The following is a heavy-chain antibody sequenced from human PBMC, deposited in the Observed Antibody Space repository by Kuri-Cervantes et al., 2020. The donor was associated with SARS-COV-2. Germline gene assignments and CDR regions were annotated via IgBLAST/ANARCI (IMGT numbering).Heavy chain of an antibody. V-gene: IGHV3-23*01. Sequence: GESLKISCAASGFTFSSYAMSWVRQAPGKGLERVSAISGSGDSTYQADSVKGRFTISRDNSKNTLYLQMSSLRVEDAAMYYCARDLGVAPDFWGQGTQVTVSS. J-gene: IGHJ4*02. CDR1: GFTFSSYA. CDR2: ISGSGDST. CDR3: ARDLGVAPDF. D-gene: IGHD3-16*01.